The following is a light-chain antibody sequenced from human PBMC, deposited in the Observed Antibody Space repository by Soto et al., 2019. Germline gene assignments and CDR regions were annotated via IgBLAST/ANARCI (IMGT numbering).Light chain of an antibody. CDR1: SSDVGNYKY. V-gene: IGLV2-8*01. J-gene: IGLJ3*02. CDR2: EVS. CDR3: SSYAGSNLWV. Sequence: QSALTQSPSASGSPGQSVTISCTGTSSDVGNYKYVSWYQQHPGKAPKLMIYEVSKRPSGVPDRFSGSKSDNTASLTVSGLQVEDEADYYCSSYAGSNLWVFGGGTKLTVL.